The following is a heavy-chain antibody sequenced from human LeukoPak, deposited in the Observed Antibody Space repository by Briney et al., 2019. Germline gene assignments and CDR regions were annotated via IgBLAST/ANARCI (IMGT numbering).Heavy chain of an antibody. J-gene: IGHJ4*02. V-gene: IGHV3-23*01. CDR1: GFTFSSYA. Sequence: PGGSLRLSCAASGFTFSSYAMSWVRQAPGKGLEWVSGISGTGGNTDHADSVKGRFTISRDNSKDTLYLQMNSLRAEDTAIYYCAKASSPSSGCIDYWGQGTLVTVSS. D-gene: IGHD3-22*01. CDR2: ISGTGGNT. CDR3: AKASSPSSGCIDY.